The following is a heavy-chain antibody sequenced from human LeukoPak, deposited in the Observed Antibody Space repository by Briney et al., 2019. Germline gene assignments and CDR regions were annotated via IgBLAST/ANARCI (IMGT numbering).Heavy chain of an antibody. CDR2: ISDGGSTI. CDR3: ARDEGRGYSYGEFDY. Sequence: GGSLRLSCTASGFSFSTYEMNWVRQAPGKRLEWVSYISDGGSTIYYAASVKGRFTISRDNGKNSLYLQMNRLRAEDTAVYYCARDEGRGYSYGEFDYWGQGTLVTVSS. D-gene: IGHD5-18*01. CDR1: GFSFSTYE. J-gene: IGHJ4*02. V-gene: IGHV3-48*03.